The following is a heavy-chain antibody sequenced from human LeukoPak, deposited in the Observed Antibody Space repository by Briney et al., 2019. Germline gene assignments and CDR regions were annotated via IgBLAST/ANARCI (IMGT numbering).Heavy chain of an antibody. CDR1: GFTFSSYG. CDR2: IWYDGSNK. V-gene: IGHV3-33*01. CDR3: ARDRSQRAYSYGPDGE. J-gene: IGHJ4*02. D-gene: IGHD5-18*01. Sequence: QAGGSLRLSCAASGFTFSSYGMHWGRQAPGKGLEWVAVIWYDGSNKYYADSVKGRFTISRDYSKNTLYLQINSLRGEDTAVYYCARDRSQRAYSYGPDGEWGQGTLVTVSS.